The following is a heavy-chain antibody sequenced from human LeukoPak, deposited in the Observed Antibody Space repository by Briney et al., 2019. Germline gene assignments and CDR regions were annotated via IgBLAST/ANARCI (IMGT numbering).Heavy chain of an antibody. J-gene: IGHJ6*03. Sequence: TGGSLRLSCAASGFTFSSSAMSWVRQAPGKGLEWVSSISSSSSYIYYADSVKGRFTISRDNAKNSLYLQMNSLRAEDTAVYYCARVLNSDYYYYMDVWGKGTTVTVSS. V-gene: IGHV3-21*01. CDR2: ISSSSSYI. CDR1: GFTFSSSA. CDR3: ARVLNSDYYYYMDV. D-gene: IGHD1-26*01.